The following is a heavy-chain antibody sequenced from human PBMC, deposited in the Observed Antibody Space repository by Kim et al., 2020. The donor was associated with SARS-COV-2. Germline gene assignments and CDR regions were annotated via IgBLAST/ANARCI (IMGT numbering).Heavy chain of an antibody. J-gene: IGHJ6*03. V-gene: IGHV1-18*01. CDR2: ISAYNGNK. CDR3: ARWKIRFLEWPPRANYYYYMDV. D-gene: IGHD3-3*01. Sequence: ASVKVSCKASGYTFTSYGISWVRQAPGQGLERMGWISAYNGNKNYAQKLQGRVTMTTDTSTSTAYMELRSLRSDDTAEYYCARWKIRFLEWPPRANYYYYMDVWGKGTTVTVSS. CDR1: GYTFTSYG.